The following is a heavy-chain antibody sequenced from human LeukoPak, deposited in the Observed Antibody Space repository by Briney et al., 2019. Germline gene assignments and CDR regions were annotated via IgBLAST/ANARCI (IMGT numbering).Heavy chain of an antibody. D-gene: IGHD1-26*01. CDR1: GGSFSGYY. J-gene: IGHJ5*02. CDR3: ARSVGALSNWFDP. V-gene: IGHV4-34*01. Sequence: SETLSLTCAVYGGSFSGYYWSWIRQPPGKGLEWIGEINHSGSTNYNPSLKSRVTISVDTSKNQFSLKLSSVTAADTAVYYCARSVGALSNWFDPWGQGTLVTVSS. CDR2: INHSGST.